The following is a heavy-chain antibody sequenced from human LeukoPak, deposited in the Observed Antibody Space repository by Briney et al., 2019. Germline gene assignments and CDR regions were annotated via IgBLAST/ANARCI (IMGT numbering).Heavy chain of an antibody. J-gene: IGHJ4*02. D-gene: IGHD3-22*01. CDR1: GYTFTGYY. V-gene: IGHV1-2*02. CDR2: INPNSGGT. CDR3: ARPGYYYDSSGYYVY. Sequence: ASVKVSCKDSGYTFTGYYMHWVRQAPGQGLEWMGWINPNSGGTNYAQKFQGRVTMTRDTSISTAYMELSRLRSDDTAVYYCARPGYYYDSSGYYVYWGQGTLVTVSS.